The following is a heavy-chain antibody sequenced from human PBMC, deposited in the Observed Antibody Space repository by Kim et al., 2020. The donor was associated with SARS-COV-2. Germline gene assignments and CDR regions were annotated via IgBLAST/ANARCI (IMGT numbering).Heavy chain of an antibody. Sequence: ASVKVSCKASGYTFTSYAMNWVRQAPGQGLEWMGWINTNTGNPTYAQCFTGRFVFSLDTSVSTAYLQISSLKAEDTAVYYCASSPGDLLWFGEFPGWFDPWGQGTLVTVSS. CDR1: GYTFTSYA. J-gene: IGHJ5*02. CDR2: INTNTGNP. CDR3: ASSPGDLLWFGEFPGWFDP. D-gene: IGHD3-10*01. V-gene: IGHV7-4-1*02.